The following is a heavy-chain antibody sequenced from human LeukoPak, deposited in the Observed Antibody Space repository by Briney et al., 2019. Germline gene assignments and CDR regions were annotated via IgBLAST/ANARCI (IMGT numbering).Heavy chain of an antibody. Sequence: PETLSLTCAVYGGSFSGYYWSWIRQPPGKGLEWIGEINHSGSTNYNPSLKSRVTISVDTSKNQFSLKLSSVTAADTAVYYCARGQGYIWGSYRFDYWGQGTLVTVSS. CDR3: ARGQGYIWGSYRFDY. CDR1: GGSFSGYY. CDR2: INHSGST. D-gene: IGHD3-16*02. J-gene: IGHJ4*02. V-gene: IGHV4-34*01.